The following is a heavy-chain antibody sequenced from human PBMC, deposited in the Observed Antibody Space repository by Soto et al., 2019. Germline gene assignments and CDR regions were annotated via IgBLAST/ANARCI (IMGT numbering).Heavy chain of an antibody. CDR1: GFTFSNAW. CDR3: STDGELGYCSGGSCHHYYYYMVV. D-gene: IGHD2-15*01. CDR2: IKSKTEGGTT. Sequence: EVQLVESGGGLVKPGGSLRLSCAASGFTFSNAWMSWVRQAPGKGLEWVGRIKSKTEGGTTDYAAPVKGRFTISRDDSKNELYLHMNSLKTEDRAVYYCSTDGELGYCSGGSCHHYYYYMVVWGKGTTVTVSS. V-gene: IGHV3-15*01. J-gene: IGHJ6*03.